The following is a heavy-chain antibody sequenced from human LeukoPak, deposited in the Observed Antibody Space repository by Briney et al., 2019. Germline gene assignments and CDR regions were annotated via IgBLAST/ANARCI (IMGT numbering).Heavy chain of an antibody. D-gene: IGHD2-2*01. V-gene: IGHV1-2*02. J-gene: IGHJ4*02. CDR1: GFTFTDYY. Sequence: ASVKASCKASGFTFTDYYMHWVRQAPGQGLEWMGWINLNSGATNSVQKFQGRVTMTRDTSISTAYMELSRLRSDDTAMYYCARIRTCITTSCHFDYWGQGTLVTVSS. CDR2: INLNSGAT. CDR3: ARIRTCITTSCHFDY.